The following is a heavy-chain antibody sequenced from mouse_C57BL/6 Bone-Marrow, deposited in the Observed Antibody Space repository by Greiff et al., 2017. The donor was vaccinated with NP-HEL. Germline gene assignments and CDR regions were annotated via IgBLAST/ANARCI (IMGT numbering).Heavy chain of an antibody. CDR3: TLYYDYAY. CDR1: GFNIKDDY. D-gene: IGHD2-4*01. V-gene: IGHV14-4*01. Sequence: VQLQQSGAELVRPGASVKLSCTASGFNIKDDYMHWVKQRPEQGLEWIGWIDPENGDTEYASKFQGKATITADTSSNTAYLQLSSLTSEDTAVYYCTLYYDYAYWGQGTLVTVSA. CDR2: IDPENGDT. J-gene: IGHJ3*01.